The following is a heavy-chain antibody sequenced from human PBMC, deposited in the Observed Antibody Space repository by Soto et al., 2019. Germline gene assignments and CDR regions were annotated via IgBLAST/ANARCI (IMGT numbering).Heavy chain of an antibody. CDR2: IYYTEST. V-gene: IGHV4-39*01. J-gene: IGHJ4*02. Sequence: QLQLQESGPGLVKPSETLSLTCTVSGGSISSSSYYWGWIRQPPGKGLEWIGNIGNIYYTESTDYNPSLKSRVIISVDTSKNQFSLKLSSLTAADTAVYYCVCLEGWSSTSSPFDYWGQGTLVTVSS. CDR3: VCLEGWSSTSSPFDY. CDR1: GGSISSSSYY. D-gene: IGHD2-2*01.